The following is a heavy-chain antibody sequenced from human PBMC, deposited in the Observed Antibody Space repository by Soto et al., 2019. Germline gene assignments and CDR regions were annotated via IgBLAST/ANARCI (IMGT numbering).Heavy chain of an antibody. CDR1: GGSFSGYY. J-gene: IGHJ5*02. CDR3: ARAPLGYCSGGSCYSNTYNWFDP. Sequence: SETLSLTCAVYGGSFSGYYWSWIRQPPGKGLEWIGEINHSGSTNYNPSLKSRVTISVDTSKNQFSLKLSSVTAADTAVYYCARAPLGYCSGGSCYSNTYNWFDPWGQGTLVTVS. D-gene: IGHD2-15*01. CDR2: INHSGST. V-gene: IGHV4-34*01.